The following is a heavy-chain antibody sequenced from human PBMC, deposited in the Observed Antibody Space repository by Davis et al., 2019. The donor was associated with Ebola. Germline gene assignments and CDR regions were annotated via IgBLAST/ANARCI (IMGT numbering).Heavy chain of an antibody. CDR1: GDSVSGNNGA. Sequence: HSQTLSLTCAISGDSVSGNNGAWNWIRQSPSRGLEWLGRTYYSSKWYNDYAVSVKSRITINPDTSKNQFSLQLNSVTPEDTAVYFCARGWLRSPGFDYWGQGTLVSVSS. CDR2: TYYSSKWYN. D-gene: IGHD5-12*01. V-gene: IGHV6-1*01. J-gene: IGHJ4*02. CDR3: ARGWLRSPGFDY.